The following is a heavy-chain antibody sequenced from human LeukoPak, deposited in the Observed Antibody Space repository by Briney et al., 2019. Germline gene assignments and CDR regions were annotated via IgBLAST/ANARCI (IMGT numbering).Heavy chain of an antibody. CDR1: GGSFSDYY. Sequence: TSETLSLTCAVYGGSFSDYYWSWIRQSPGKGLEWIGEINHTGSTKYNPSLKSRVTISVDTSKNQFSLKLSSMTAADTAVYYCARGSRRFDPWGQGTLVTVSS. CDR3: ARGSRRFDP. V-gene: IGHV4-34*01. CDR2: INHTGST. J-gene: IGHJ5*02.